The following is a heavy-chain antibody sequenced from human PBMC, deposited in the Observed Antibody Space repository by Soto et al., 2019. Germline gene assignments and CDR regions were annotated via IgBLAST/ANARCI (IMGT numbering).Heavy chain of an antibody. V-gene: IGHV1-69*06. CDR3: AGRCDSTTCLGHFDY. CDR1: GGTFNNYV. Sequence: QVQLVQSGAEVRKPGSSVKVSCKASGGTFNNYVVNWVRQAPGQGLEWMGGILPIFATANYAQKFHGRLTITADKSTSTEYMELNSLRSEDTAVYYCAGRCDSTTCLGHFDYWGQGNLVTV. J-gene: IGHJ4*02. CDR2: ILPIFATA. D-gene: IGHD2-2*01.